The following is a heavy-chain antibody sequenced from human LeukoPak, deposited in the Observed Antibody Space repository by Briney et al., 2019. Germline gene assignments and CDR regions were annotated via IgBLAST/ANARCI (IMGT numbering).Heavy chain of an antibody. CDR1: GGSFSGYY. Sequence: SETLSLTCAVYGGSFSGYYWSWIRQPSGKGLEWIGEINHSGSTNYNPSLKSRVTISVDTSKNQFSLKLSSVTAADTAVYYCARDAIGSGSTDYWGQGTLVTVSS. J-gene: IGHJ4*02. D-gene: IGHD3-10*01. CDR3: ARDAIGSGSTDY. CDR2: INHSGST. V-gene: IGHV4-34*01.